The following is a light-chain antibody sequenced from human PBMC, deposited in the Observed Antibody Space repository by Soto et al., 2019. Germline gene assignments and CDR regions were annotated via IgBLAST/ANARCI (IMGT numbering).Light chain of an antibody. Sequence: SLLTQPPSTSGAPGQKGTISCPRDSSKNGAGYDVHWYQQLPGTAPKVLIYGNSNRPSGVPDRFSGSKSGTSASLAITGLQAEDEADYYCQSYDSSLSGYVFGTGTKVTVL. V-gene: IGLV1-40*01. CDR2: GNS. J-gene: IGLJ1*01. CDR1: SSKNGAGYD. CDR3: QSYDSSLSGYV.